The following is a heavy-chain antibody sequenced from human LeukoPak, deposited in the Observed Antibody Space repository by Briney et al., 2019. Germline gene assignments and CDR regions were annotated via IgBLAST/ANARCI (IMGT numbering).Heavy chain of an antibody. CDR1: GFIFSSYG. V-gene: IGHV3-21*01. Sequence: KPGRSLRLSCAASGFIFSSYGMHWVRQAPGKGLEWVSSISSSGSYISQADSLKGRFTISRDNAQNSLYLQMNSLRAEDTAVYYCARGALYDSSGNRYFQPWGQGTLVTVSS. J-gene: IGHJ1*01. CDR2: ISSSGSYI. D-gene: IGHD3-22*01. CDR3: ARGALYDSSGNRYFQP.